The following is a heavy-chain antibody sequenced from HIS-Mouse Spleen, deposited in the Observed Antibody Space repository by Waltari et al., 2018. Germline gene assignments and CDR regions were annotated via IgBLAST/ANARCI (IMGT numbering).Heavy chain of an antibody. V-gene: IGHV3-23*01. J-gene: IGHJ4*02. D-gene: IGHD3-16*01. CDR2: ISGSGGST. CDR1: GFTFSSYA. CDR3: AKEGEMPDYFDY. Sequence: EVQLLESGGGLVQPGGSLRLSCAASGFTFSSYAMSWVRQAPGKGLGWVSAISGSGGSTYYADSVKGRFTISSDNSKNTLYLQMNSLRAEDTAVYYCAKEGEMPDYFDYWGQGTLVTVSS.